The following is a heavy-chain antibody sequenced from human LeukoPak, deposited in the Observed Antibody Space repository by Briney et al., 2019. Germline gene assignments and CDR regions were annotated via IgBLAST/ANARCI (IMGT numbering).Heavy chain of an antibody. J-gene: IGHJ4*02. CDR1: GYTLTELS. D-gene: IGHD2-21*01. CDR2: FDPEDGET. V-gene: IGHV1-24*01. CDR3: ATGPLYLVMWAY. Sequence: TSVKVSCKVSGYTLTELSMHWVRQAPGKGLEWMGGFDPEDGETIYAQKFQGRVTMTEDTSTDTAYMELSSLRSEDTAVYYGATGPLYLVMWAYWGQGTLVTVSS.